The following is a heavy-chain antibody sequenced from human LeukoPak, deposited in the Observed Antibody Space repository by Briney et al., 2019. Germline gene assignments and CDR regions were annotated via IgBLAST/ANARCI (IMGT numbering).Heavy chain of an antibody. CDR3: ARRASGNWFDL. CDR1: GYTFTGYY. D-gene: IGHD3-10*01. V-gene: IGHV1-2*06. J-gene: IGHJ5*02. CDR2: INPNSGGT. Sequence: ASVKVSCKASGYTFTGYYMHWVRQAPGQGLEWMGRINPNSGGTNYAQKFQGRVTMTTDTSTSTAYMELRSLRSDDTAVYYCARRASGNWFDLWGQGTLVTVSS.